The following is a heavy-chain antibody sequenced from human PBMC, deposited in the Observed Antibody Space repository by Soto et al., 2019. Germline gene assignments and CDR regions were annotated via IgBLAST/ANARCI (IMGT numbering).Heavy chain of an antibody. V-gene: IGHV1-18*01. Sequence: QVQLVQSGTEVKRPGASVKVSCKASGYTFSTYAISWVRQAPGQGLEWMGWISAYNGNTNYAQKLQGRVTMTTDTSTNTAFMELRSLRSDDTAVYYCARGGASDYYYGMDVWGQGTTVTVSS. CDR1: GYTFSTYA. J-gene: IGHJ6*02. CDR3: ARGGASDYYYGMDV. CDR2: ISAYNGNT.